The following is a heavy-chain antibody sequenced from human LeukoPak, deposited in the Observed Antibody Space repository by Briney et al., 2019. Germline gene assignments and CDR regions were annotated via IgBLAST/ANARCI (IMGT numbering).Heavy chain of an antibody. CDR1: RYSCTSYW. CDR2: IYPGDSDT. D-gene: IGHD2-2*01. J-gene: IGHJ5*02. CDR3: ARHGDCSSTSCYLRGPTGNWFDP. V-gene: IGHV5-51*01. Sequence: GASLKISCKCSRYSCTSYWIGCVRQMPGKGLEWMRSIYPGDSDTRYSPSFQRQVTISADTAISTAYLQWGSLKAADTAMYYCARHGDCSSTSCYLRGPTGNWFDPWGQGTLVTVSS.